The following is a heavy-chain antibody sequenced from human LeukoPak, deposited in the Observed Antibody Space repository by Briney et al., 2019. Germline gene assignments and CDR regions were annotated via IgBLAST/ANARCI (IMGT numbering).Heavy chain of an antibody. J-gene: IGHJ3*02. CDR3: ARQDPAAKDAFDI. CDR2: IYPGDSDT. D-gene: IGHD2-2*01. V-gene: IGHV5-51*01. CDR1: GYSFTSYW. Sequence: PGESLKISCKGSGYSFTSYWISWVRQMPGKGLEWMGIIYPGDSDTRYSPSFQGQVTISADKSISTAYLQWSSLKASDTAMYYCARQDPAAKDAFDIWGQGTMVTVSS.